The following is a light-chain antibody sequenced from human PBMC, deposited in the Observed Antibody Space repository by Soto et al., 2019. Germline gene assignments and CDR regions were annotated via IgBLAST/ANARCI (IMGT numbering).Light chain of an antibody. V-gene: IGKV1-13*02. CDR1: QGISSA. J-gene: IGKJ4*01. CDR2: DAS. Sequence: AIQLTQSPSSLSSSVGDRVTITCRASQGISSALAWYQQKPGKAPKLLIYDASSLESGVPSRFSGSGSGTDFTLTISSLQPEDFATYYCQQFNSYPPLLTFVGGTKVEIK. CDR3: QQFNSYPPLLT.